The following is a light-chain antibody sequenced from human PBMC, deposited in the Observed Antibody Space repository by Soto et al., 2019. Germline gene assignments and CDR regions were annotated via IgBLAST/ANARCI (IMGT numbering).Light chain of an antibody. V-gene: IGKV1-39*01. Sequence: IQMTQSPSSLSASVGDRVTITCRASQSISIYLNWYQQKPGKAPKVLIYAASSLQSGVPPRFSGSGSGTDFTLTIGSLQPEDFATYFCQQSYNSPRATFGQGTKVDIK. J-gene: IGKJ1*01. CDR1: QSISIY. CDR2: AAS. CDR3: QQSYNSPRAT.